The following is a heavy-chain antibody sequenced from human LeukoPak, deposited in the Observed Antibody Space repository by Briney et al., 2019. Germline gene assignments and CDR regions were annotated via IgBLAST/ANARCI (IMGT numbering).Heavy chain of an antibody. V-gene: IGHV3-23*01. CDR3: AKHRDIFYYFDY. J-gene: IGHJ4*02. Sequence: GGSLRLSCAASGFTFSSYAMSWVRQAPGKGLEWVSAIRGSGGSTYYADSVKGRFTISRDNSKNTLYLQMNSLRAEDTAVYYCAKHRDIFYYFDYWGQGTLVTVSS. CDR2: IRGSGGST. D-gene: IGHD2-15*01. CDR1: GFTFSSYA.